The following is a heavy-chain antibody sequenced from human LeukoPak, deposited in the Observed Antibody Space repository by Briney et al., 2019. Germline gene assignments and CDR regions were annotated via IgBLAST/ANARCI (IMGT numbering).Heavy chain of an antibody. Sequence: GGSLRLSCAASGFTFSSYAMSWVRQAPGKGLEWVSGISGSGGGTDYVDSVKGRFTISRDNSKNTLYLEMNSLRAEDTAEYYCAKGGSSAYYPYYFDHWGRGALVTVSS. V-gene: IGHV3-23*01. CDR3: AKGGSSAYYPYYFDH. CDR1: GFTFSSYA. CDR2: ISGSGGGT. J-gene: IGHJ4*02. D-gene: IGHD3-22*01.